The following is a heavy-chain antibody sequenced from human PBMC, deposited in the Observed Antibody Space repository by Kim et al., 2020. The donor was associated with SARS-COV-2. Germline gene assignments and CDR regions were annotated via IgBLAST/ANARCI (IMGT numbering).Heavy chain of an antibody. CDR3: ARGGTTRGRLMDV. D-gene: IGHD1-26*01. Sequence: GGSLRLSCAASGFTVSSNYMSWVRQAPGKGLEWVSIIYNGDSTYYADSVKDRFTISRDDSKNTLCLQMNSLRAEDTAVYYCARGGTTRGRLMDVWGQGTT. CDR2: IYNGDST. J-gene: IGHJ6*02. CDR1: GFTVSSNY. V-gene: IGHV3-66*01.